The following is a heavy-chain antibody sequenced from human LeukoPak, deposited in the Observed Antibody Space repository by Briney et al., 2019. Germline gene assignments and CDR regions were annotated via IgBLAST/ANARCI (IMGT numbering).Heavy chain of an antibody. V-gene: IGHV3-66*01. CDR3: ARERLAAADY. CDR2: IYSGGST. J-gene: IGHJ4*02. Sequence: PGGSLRLSCAASGFTASSNYMSWVRQAPGKGVEGVSVIYSGGSTYYADSVKGRFTISRDNSKNTLYLQMNSLRAEDTAVYYCARERLAAADYWGQGTLVTVSS. CDR1: GFTASSNY. D-gene: IGHD6-13*01.